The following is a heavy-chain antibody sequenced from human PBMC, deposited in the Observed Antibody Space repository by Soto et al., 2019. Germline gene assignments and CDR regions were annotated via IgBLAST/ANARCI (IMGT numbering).Heavy chain of an antibody. CDR1: GFTFSSYW. D-gene: IGHD4-4*01. V-gene: IGHV3-7*03. J-gene: IGHJ6*02. CDR3: ARDRTTALYYYYGMDV. Sequence: EVQLVESGGGLVQPGGSLRLSCAASGFTFSSYWMSWVRQAPGKGLEWVANIKQDGSEKYYVDSVKGRFTISRDNAKNSLYMQMKSLRAEDTAVYYCARDRTTALYYYYGMDVWGQGTTVTVSS. CDR2: IKQDGSEK.